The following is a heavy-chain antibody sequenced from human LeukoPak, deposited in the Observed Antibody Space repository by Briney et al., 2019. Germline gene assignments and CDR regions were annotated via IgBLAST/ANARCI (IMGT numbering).Heavy chain of an antibody. J-gene: IGHJ4*02. Sequence: GGSLRLSCAASGFTFNSYNMKWVRQAPGKGLVWVSSISSSSSYIYYADSVKGRFTIYRDNAKNSLYLQMNSLRAEHTAVYYCARDEGGGGYDSQFDYWGQGTLVTVSS. D-gene: IGHD5-12*01. V-gene: IGHV3-21*01. CDR3: ARDEGGGGYDSQFDY. CDR2: ISSSSSYI. CDR1: GFTFNSYN.